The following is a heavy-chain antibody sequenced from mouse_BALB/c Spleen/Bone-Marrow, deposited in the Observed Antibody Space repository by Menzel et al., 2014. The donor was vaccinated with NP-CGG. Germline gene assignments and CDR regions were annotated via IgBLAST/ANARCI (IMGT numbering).Heavy chain of an antibody. CDR2: INPSTGYT. Sequence: QVQLQQSGAELAKPGASVKMSCKASGYTFTSYWMHWVKQRPGQGLEWIGYINPSTGYTAYNQNFKDKATLTADKSSSTAYMQLSSLTSEDSAVYYCALYYRYDTSDYWGQGTTLTDSS. CDR3: ALYYRYDTSDY. D-gene: IGHD2-14*01. V-gene: IGHV1-7*01. CDR1: GYTFTSYW. J-gene: IGHJ2*01.